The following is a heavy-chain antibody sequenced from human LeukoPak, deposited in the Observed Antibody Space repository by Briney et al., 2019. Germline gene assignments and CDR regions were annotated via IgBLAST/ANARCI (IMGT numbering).Heavy chain of an antibody. V-gene: IGHV3-49*04. J-gene: IGHJ4*02. CDR2: IRSKAYGATT. Sequence: GGSLRLSCTGYGFTFGDYAVNWVRQAPGKGLEWVGFIRSKAYGATTEYAASVKGRSTISRDDSKSIAYLQMNSLKTEDTAVYFCTKGEWVGDYDPGGGLDYWGQGTLVTVSS. CDR1: GFTFGDYA. CDR3: TKGEWVGDYDPGGGLDY. D-gene: IGHD3-10*01.